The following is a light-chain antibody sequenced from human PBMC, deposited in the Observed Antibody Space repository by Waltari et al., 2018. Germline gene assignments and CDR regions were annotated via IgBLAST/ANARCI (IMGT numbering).Light chain of an antibody. CDR1: GSNIGAGYD. V-gene: IGLV1-40*01. CDR2: GSS. J-gene: IGLJ3*02. CDR3: QSYDISLSVV. Sequence: QSVLTQPPSVSGAPGQRVTISCTGSGSNIGAGYDVHWYQQLPRAAPKRLIYGSSSRPLGVPDRFFGSTSGTSASLAITGLQAEDEADYYCQSYDISLSVVFGGGTKLTVL.